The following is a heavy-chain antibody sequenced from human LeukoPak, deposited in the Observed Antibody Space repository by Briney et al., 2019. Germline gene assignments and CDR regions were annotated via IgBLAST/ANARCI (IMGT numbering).Heavy chain of an antibody. CDR3: ARAPGLLYYYYTDV. Sequence: GGSLRLSCAASGFTFSSYWMSWVRQAPGKGLEWVANIKQDGSEKYYVDSVKGRFTISRDNAKNSLYLQMNSLRAEDTAVYYCARAPGLLYYYYTDVWGKGTTVTVSS. J-gene: IGHJ6*03. CDR1: GFTFSSYW. CDR2: IKQDGSEK. D-gene: IGHD1-26*01. V-gene: IGHV3-7*01.